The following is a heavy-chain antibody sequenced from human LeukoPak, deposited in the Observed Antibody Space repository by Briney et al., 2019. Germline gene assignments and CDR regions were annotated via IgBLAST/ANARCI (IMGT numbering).Heavy chain of an antibody. Sequence: PGGSLRLSCAASGFIFSSYSMNWVRQTLGKGLEWASYISGSGSTIYYADSVKGRFTISRDNAKNSLYLQMNSLRAEDTAVYYCAREEVVIFDYWGQGTLVTVSS. V-gene: IGHV3-48*01. CDR1: GFIFSSYS. J-gene: IGHJ4*02. CDR3: AREEVVIFDY. CDR2: ISGSGSTI. D-gene: IGHD3-22*01.